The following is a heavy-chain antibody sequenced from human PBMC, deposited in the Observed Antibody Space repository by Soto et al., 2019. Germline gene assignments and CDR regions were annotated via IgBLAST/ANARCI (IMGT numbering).Heavy chain of an antibody. Sequence: QVQLQESGPGLVKPSETLSLTCTVSGGSISSYYWSWIRQPPGKGLEWIGYIYYSGSTNYNPSLKSRVTISVDTSKNQFSLKLSSVTAADTAMYYCARPLGANWFDPWGQGTLVTVSS. V-gene: IGHV4-59*08. CDR3: ARPLGANWFDP. CDR1: GGSISSYY. D-gene: IGHD1-26*01. CDR2: IYYSGST. J-gene: IGHJ5*02.